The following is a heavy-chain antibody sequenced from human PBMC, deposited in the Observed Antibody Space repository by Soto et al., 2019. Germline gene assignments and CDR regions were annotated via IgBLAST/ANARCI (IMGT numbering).Heavy chain of an antibody. V-gene: IGHV4-34*01. D-gene: IGHD2-15*01. CDR2: INHSGST. CDR1: GGSFSGYY. Sequence: PSETLSLTCAVYGGSFSGYYWSWIRQPPGKGLEWIGEINHSGSTNYNPSLKSRVTISVDTSKNQFSLKLSSVTAADTAVYYCAGAVEVVTLPFDYWGQGTLVT. J-gene: IGHJ4*02. CDR3: AGAVEVVTLPFDY.